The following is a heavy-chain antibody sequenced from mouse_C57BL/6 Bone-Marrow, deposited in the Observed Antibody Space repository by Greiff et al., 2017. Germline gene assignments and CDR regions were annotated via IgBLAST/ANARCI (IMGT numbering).Heavy chain of an antibody. CDR2: INPSSGYP. CDR1: GYTFTSYW. V-gene: IGHV1-7*01. J-gene: IGHJ2*01. Sequence: QVQLQQSGAELATPGASVKLSCTATGYTFTSYWLHWVKQRPGQGLEWIGYINPSSGYPKYNQKFKDKATFTADTSSSTAYMQLSSLTYEDSAGYYCARWSYYGTYYWGQGTTLTVSS. CDR3: ARWSYYGTYY. D-gene: IGHD2-1*01.